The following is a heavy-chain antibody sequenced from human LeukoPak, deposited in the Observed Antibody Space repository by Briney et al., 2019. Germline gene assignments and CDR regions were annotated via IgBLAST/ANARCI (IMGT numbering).Heavy chain of an antibody. J-gene: IGHJ5*02. V-gene: IGHV4-39*01. Sequence: LRLSCAASGFTFSSYNINWVRQPPGKGLEWIWSIYYSGSTYYNTSLTSRVTIYVDTSKNQFSLKLTSVTAPDPAVYYCARRPDSIGWYEKKGFDPWGQGTLVTVSS. CDR2: IYYSGST. D-gene: IGHD6-19*01. CDR3: ARRPDSIGWYEKKGFDP. CDR1: GFTFSSYNIN.